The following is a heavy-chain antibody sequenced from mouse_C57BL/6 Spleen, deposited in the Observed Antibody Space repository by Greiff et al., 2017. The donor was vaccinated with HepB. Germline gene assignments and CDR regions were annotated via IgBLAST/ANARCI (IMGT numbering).Heavy chain of an antibody. Sequence: VQLPQSGAVLVQPGASVKISCKASGYAFSCYWMYWVLQRPGQGLEWIGLIYPGVVDTNYNGKFKCKATLTADKSSSTAYMQLSSLTSEDSAVYFCARRDSTYYSNYVGAMDYWGQGTSVTVSS. D-gene: IGHD2-5*01. J-gene: IGHJ4*01. CDR2: IYPGVVDT. V-gene: IGHV1-80*01. CDR1: GYAFSCYW. CDR3: ARRDSTYYSNYVGAMDY.